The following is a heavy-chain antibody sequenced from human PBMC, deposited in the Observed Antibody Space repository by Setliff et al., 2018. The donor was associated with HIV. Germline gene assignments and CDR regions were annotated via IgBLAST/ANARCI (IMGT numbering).Heavy chain of an antibody. CDR1: GDSISSGGYY. Sequence: SETLSLTCTVSGDSISSGGYYWSWIRQPAGKGLEWIAHTDTSGRTDYNPSLKSRVTISADTSKNQFTLKLTSVTAADTAVYYCARGLVRDDAFDIWGQGTMVTVSS. V-gene: IGHV4-61*09. CDR2: TDTSGRT. D-gene: IGHD6-13*01. CDR3: ARGLVRDDAFDI. J-gene: IGHJ3*02.